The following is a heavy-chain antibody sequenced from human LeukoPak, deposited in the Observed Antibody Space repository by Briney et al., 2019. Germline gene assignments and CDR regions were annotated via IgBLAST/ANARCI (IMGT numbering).Heavy chain of an antibody. CDR3: AKDPPEIAAAGTNWFDP. V-gene: IGHV3-48*04. CDR2: ISSSSSTI. D-gene: IGHD6-13*01. CDR1: GFTFSSYS. J-gene: IGHJ5*02. Sequence: GGSLRLSCAASGFTFSSYSMNWVRQAPGKGLEWVSYISSSSSTIYYADSVKGRFTISRDNAKNSLYLQMNSLRAEDTAVYYCAKDPPEIAAAGTNWFDPWGQGTLVTVSS.